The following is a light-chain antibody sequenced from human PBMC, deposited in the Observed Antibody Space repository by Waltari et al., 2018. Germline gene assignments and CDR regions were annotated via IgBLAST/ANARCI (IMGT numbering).Light chain of an antibody. CDR3: QQYYSAPNT. CDR2: WAS. V-gene: IGKV4-1*01. J-gene: IGKJ2*01. Sequence: DIVVTQSPDSLAVSLGERATINCKSSQSVLHTNNKNYLAWYQQKPGQPPKLLIYWASTRASGVPGRFSGSGSGTDFTLTISSLQAEDVAVYYCQQYYSAPNTFGQGTKLEI. CDR1: QSVLHTNNKNY.